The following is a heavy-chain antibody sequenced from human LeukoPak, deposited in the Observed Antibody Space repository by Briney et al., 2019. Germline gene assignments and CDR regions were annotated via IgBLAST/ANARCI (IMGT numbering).Heavy chain of an antibody. D-gene: IGHD6-13*01. Sequence: RAGGSLRLSCAAFGFTFSSYAMSWVRQAPGKELEWVSAISESGVSTYYADSVKGRFTVSRDNSDNTLYLQMNSLRAEDTAVYYCAKGIRRYPEPSSWSCFDYWGQGTLVTVSS. V-gene: IGHV3-23*01. J-gene: IGHJ4*02. CDR1: GFTFSSYA. CDR2: ISESGVST. CDR3: AKGIRRYPEPSSWSCFDY.